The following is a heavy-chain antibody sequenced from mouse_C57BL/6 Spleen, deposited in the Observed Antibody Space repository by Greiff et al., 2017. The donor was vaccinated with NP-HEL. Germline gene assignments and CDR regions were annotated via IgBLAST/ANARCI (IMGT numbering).Heavy chain of an antibody. CDR1: GFTFSDYY. V-gene: IGHV5-16*01. Sequence: EVMLVESEGGLVQPGRSMKLSCTASGFTFSDYYMAWVRQVPEKGLEWVANINYDGSSTYYLDSLKSRFIISRDNAKNILYLQMSSLKSEDTATYYCARERYYDYDEGYAMDYWGQGTSVTVSS. J-gene: IGHJ4*01. D-gene: IGHD2-4*01. CDR3: ARERYYDYDEGYAMDY. CDR2: INYDGSST.